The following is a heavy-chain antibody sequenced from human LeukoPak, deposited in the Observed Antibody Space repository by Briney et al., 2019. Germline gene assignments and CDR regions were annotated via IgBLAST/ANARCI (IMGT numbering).Heavy chain of an antibody. CDR3: AREGATDWYFHL. V-gene: IGHV3-74*01. CDR2: INSDGSST. D-gene: IGHD5-12*01. J-gene: IGHJ2*01. CDR1: GFTFSRYW. Sequence: GGSLRLSCAASGFTFSRYWMHWVRQAPGKGLVWVSRINSDGSSTSYADSVKGRFTISRDNAKNTLYLQMSSLRAEDTAVYYCAREGATDWYFHLWGRGTLVTVSS.